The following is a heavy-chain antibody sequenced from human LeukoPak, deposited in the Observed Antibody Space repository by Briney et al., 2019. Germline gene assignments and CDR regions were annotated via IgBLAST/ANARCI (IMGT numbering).Heavy chain of an antibody. D-gene: IGHD3-10*01. CDR1: GVSITTYY. CDR3: AREANYYGSGSYFEGTFDY. J-gene: IGHJ4*02. V-gene: IGHV4-59*13. Sequence: SETLSLTCTVSGVSITTYYWSWIRQPPGKGLEWIGYIYHSGSTNYNPSLKSRVTISVDTSKNEFSLKLTSVTAADTAVYYCAREANYYGSGSYFEGTFDYWGQGTLVTVSS. CDR2: IYHSGST.